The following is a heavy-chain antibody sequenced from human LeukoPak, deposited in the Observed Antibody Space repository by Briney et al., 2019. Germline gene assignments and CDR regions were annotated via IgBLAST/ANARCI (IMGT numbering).Heavy chain of an antibody. CDR2: ISSSSSYI. CDR3: AREYYYGSGSYWAIDY. V-gene: IGHV3-21*01. Sequence: GGSLRLSCAASGFTFSSYSMNWVRQAPGKGLEWVSSISSSSSYIYYADSVKGRFTISRDNAKNSLYLQMNSLRAEDTAVYYCAREYYYGSGSYWAIDYWGQGTLVTVSS. CDR1: GFTFSSYS. D-gene: IGHD3-10*01. J-gene: IGHJ4*02.